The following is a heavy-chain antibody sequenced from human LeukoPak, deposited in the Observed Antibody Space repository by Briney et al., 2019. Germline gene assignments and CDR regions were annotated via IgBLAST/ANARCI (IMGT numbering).Heavy chain of an antibody. J-gene: IGHJ5*02. CDR3: ARVVVVVPAAMGWFDP. CDR1: GGTFSSYA. CDR2: IIPILGIA. V-gene: IGHV1-69*04. Sequence: ASVKVSCKASGGTFSSYAISWVRQAPGQGLEWMGRIIPILGIANYAQKFQGRVTITADKSTSTAYMELSSLRSEDTAVYYCARVVVVVPAAMGWFDPWGQGTLVTVSS. D-gene: IGHD2-2*01.